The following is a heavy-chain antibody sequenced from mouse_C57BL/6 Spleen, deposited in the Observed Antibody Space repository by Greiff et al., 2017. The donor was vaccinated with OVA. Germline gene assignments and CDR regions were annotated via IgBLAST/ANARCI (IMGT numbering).Heavy chain of an antibody. Sequence: QVQLQQPGTELVKPGASLKLSCKASGSTFTSSWLPWVSQRPGQGLEWLGNINPSNGGTNYNEKFKSKATLTVDKSSSTAYMQLSSLTSEDSAVYYCARESYFDYWGQGTTLTVSS. CDR2: INPSNGGT. V-gene: IGHV1-53*01. CDR1: GSTFTSSW. J-gene: IGHJ2*01. CDR3: ARESYFDY. D-gene: IGHD6-2*01.